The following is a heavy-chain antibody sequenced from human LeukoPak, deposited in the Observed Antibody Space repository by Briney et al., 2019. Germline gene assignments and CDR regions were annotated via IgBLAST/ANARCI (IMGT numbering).Heavy chain of an antibody. Sequence: SETLSLTCTVSGGSISSYYWSWIRQPPGKGLEWIGYIYYSGSTNYNPSLRSRVTISVDTSKNQFSLKLSSVTAADTAVYYCARAQWLGPFDYWGQGTLVTVSS. J-gene: IGHJ4*02. CDR2: IYYSGST. CDR3: ARAQWLGPFDY. V-gene: IGHV4-59*01. D-gene: IGHD6-19*01. CDR1: GGSISSYY.